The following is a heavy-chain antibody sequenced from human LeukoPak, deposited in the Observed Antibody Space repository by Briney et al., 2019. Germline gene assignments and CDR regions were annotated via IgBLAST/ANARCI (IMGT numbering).Heavy chain of an antibody. Sequence: PGGSLRLSCAASGFTVITNDMTWVRQAPGKGLEWVSVLYSDGNTKYADSVQGRFTISRDNSKNTLYLEMNSMSPDDTALYYCXRXXEXXXXNTLAYXGQGTLVTVSS. CDR1: GFTVITND. V-gene: IGHV3-53*01. CDR3: XRXXEXXXXNTLAY. CDR2: LYSDGNT. J-gene: IGHJ4*02. D-gene: IGHD2-2*02.